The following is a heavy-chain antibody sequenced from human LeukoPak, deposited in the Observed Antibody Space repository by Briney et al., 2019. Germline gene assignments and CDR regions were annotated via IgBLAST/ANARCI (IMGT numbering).Heavy chain of an antibody. J-gene: IGHJ4*02. V-gene: IGHV3-21*01. D-gene: IGHD5-18*01. CDR1: GFTFSSYS. CDR3: ARDLGGYSYPSDN. CDR2: ISSSSSYI. Sequence: GGSLRLSYAASGFTFSSYSMNWVRQAPGKGLEWVSSISSSSSYIYYADSVKGRFTISRDNAKNSLYLQMNSLRAEDTAAYYCARDLGGYSYPSDNWGQGTLVTVSS.